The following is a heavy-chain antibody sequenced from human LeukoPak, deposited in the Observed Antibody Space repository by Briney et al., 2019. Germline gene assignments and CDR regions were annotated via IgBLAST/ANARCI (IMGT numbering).Heavy chain of an antibody. V-gene: IGHV3-48*03. Sequence: PGGSLRLSCAASGFTFSRYEMSWVRQAPGKGLEWISYISGSGDTIYYADSVKGRLTISRDNAKNSLYPQMNSLRDEDTAVYYCARGRLTCSGGSCYSWYFDLWGRGTLVTVSS. CDR3: ARGRLTCSGGSCYSWYFDL. D-gene: IGHD2-15*01. CDR2: ISGSGDTI. CDR1: GFTFSRYE. J-gene: IGHJ2*01.